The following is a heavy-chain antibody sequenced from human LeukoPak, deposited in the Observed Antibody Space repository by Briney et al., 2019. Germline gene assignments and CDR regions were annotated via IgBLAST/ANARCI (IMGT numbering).Heavy chain of an antibody. Sequence: PGGSLRLSCAASGFTFKKAWMSWVRQAPGKGLEWVGRIKSYSDGETTDYAAPVKGRFTISRDDSKTKLYLQMNSLKTEDTAVYYCTRVTAYYDYGMDVWGQGTTVTVSS. J-gene: IGHJ6*02. V-gene: IGHV3-15*01. D-gene: IGHD2-21*02. CDR2: IKSYSDGETT. CDR3: TRVTAYYDYGMDV. CDR1: GFTFKKAW.